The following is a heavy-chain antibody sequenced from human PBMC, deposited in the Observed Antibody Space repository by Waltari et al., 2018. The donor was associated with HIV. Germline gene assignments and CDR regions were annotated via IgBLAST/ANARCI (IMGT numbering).Heavy chain of an antibody. CDR2: IKQDGSVK. CDR1: GFTFSSYW. D-gene: IGHD3-10*01. V-gene: IGHV3-7*01. CDR3: VRILWFEYDAFDI. Sequence: EVQVVESGGGLVQPGGSLRLSCAASGFTFSSYWMNWVRQAPGKGLEGVANIKQDGSVKYYVDSVKGRFTITRDNSKNSLYLQMNSLRAEDTAVYYCVRILWFEYDAFDIWGQGTMVTVSS. J-gene: IGHJ3*02.